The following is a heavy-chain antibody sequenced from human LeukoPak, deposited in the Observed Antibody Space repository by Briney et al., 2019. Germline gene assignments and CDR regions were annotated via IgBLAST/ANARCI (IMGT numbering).Heavy chain of an antibody. CDR3: ASNNSSGYYRWFDP. Sequence: SETLSLTCTVSGDFFGSGHYYWSWIRQSPGKGLEWIGYIYYTGTTYYNPSLESRITISVDTSKNQFSLKLSSVTAADTAVYYCASNNSSGYYRWFDPWGQGTLVTVSS. V-gene: IGHV4-30-4*01. J-gene: IGHJ5*02. CDR2: IYYTGTT. D-gene: IGHD3-22*01. CDR1: GDFFGSGHYY.